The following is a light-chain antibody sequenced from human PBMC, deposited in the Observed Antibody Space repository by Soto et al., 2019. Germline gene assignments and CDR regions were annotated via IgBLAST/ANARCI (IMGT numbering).Light chain of an antibody. J-gene: IGKJ1*01. CDR1: QSVSRSY. CDR3: HQYGSSPRT. CDR2: DTS. V-gene: IGKV3-20*01. Sequence: EIVLTQSPGTLSLSPGEGATLSCRASQSVSRSYLAWFQQKPGQAPRLLIYDTSTRATGIPDRFSGSGSGTGFTLTISRLEPEDFAVYFCHQYGSSPRTFGQGTKVEIK.